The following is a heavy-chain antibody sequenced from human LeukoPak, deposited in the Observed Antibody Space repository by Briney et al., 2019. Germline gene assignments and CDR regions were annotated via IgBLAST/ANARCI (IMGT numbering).Heavy chain of an antibody. CDR2: INHSGST. CDR1: GGSFSGYY. Sequence: SETLSFTCAVYGGSFSGYYWSWIRQPPGKGLEWIGEINHSGSTNYNPSLKSRVTISVDTSKNQFSLKLSSVTAADTAVHYCARGHHIPSYDFWSGYYTDYYYYGMDVWGQGTTVTVSS. D-gene: IGHD3-3*01. V-gene: IGHV4-34*01. J-gene: IGHJ6*02. CDR3: ARGHHIPSYDFWSGYYTDYYYYGMDV.